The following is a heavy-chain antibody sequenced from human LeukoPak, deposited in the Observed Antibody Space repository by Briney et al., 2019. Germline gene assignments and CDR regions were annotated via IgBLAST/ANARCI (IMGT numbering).Heavy chain of an antibody. CDR1: GFTFSSYS. CDR2: ISSSSSYI. V-gene: IGHV3-21*01. D-gene: IGHD3-16*02. J-gene: IGHJ6*02. CDR3: ARGNYVWGSYRYDLGPLDMDV. Sequence: GGSLRLSCAASGFTFSSYSMNWVRQAPGKGLEWVSSISSSSSYIYYADSGKGRFTSSRDNAKNSLYLQMNSLRAEDTAVYYCARGNYVWGSYRYDLGPLDMDVWGQGTTVTVSS.